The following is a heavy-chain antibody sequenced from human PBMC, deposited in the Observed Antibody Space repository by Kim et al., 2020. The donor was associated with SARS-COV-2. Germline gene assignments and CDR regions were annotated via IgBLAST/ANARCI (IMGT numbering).Heavy chain of an antibody. J-gene: IGHJ4*02. Sequence: NYSQKFQGRVTMTRDTSISTAYMELSRLRSDDTAVYYWAREGGPGDYFDYWGQGTLVTVSS. V-gene: IGHV1-2*02. CDR3: AREGGPGDYFDY. D-gene: IGHD3-16*01.